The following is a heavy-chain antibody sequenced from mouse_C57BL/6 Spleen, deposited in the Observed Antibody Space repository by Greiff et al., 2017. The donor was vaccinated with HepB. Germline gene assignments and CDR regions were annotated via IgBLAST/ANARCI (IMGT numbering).Heavy chain of an antibody. D-gene: IGHD1-1*01. J-gene: IGHJ4*01. V-gene: IGHV2-2*01. CDR3: AREDTTVVAGTGAMDY. Sequence: VQRVESGPGLVQPSQSLSITCTVSGFSLTSYGVHWVRQSPGKGLEWLGVIWSGGSTDYNAAFISRLSISKDNSKSQVFFKMNSLQADDTAIYYCAREDTTVVAGTGAMDYWGQGTSVTVSS. CDR2: IWSGGST. CDR1: GFSLTSYG.